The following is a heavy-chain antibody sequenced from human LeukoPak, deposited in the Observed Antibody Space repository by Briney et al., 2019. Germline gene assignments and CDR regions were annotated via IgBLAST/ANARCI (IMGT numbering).Heavy chain of an antibody. CDR1: GFTFNNYA. CDR3: AKEAASDFGGAVDY. CDR2: ISGSGGST. J-gene: IGHJ4*02. D-gene: IGHD3-10*01. V-gene: IGHV3-23*01. Sequence: GGSLRLSCAASGFTFNNYAMSWVRQAPGKGLEWVSAISGSGGSTYYADSVKGRFTISRDNSKNTLYLQINSLRAEDTAVYYCAKEAASDFGGAVDYWGQGTLVTVSS.